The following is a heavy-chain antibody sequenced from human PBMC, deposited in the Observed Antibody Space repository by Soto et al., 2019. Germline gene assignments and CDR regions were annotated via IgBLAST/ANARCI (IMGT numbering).Heavy chain of an antibody. J-gene: IGHJ4*02. V-gene: IGHV2-5*02. Sequence: GFSHHYRGVGVGWIRQPPGKALEWLALIYWDDDKRYSPSLKSRLTITKDTSENQVVLTMTNMDPVDTATYYCAHTRYFDWSLDSWGQGALVTVSS. D-gene: IGHD3-9*01. CDR3: AHTRYFDWSLDS. CDR1: GFSHHYRGVG. CDR2: IYWDDDK.